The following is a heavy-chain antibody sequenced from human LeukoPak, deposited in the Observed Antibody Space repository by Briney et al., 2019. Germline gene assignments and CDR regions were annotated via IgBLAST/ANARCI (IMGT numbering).Heavy chain of an antibody. J-gene: IGHJ4*02. CDR1: GGSVSSGSYY. V-gene: IGHV4-61*01. CDR2: IYYSGST. CDR3: ARYSSSTRAFDY. D-gene: IGHD2-2*01. Sequence: PSETLSLTCTVSGGSVSSGSYYWSWIRQPPGKGLEWIGYIYYSGSTHYSSSLKSRVIISVDTSKNQFSLKLSSVTAADTAVYYCARYSSSTRAFDYWGQGTLVTVSS.